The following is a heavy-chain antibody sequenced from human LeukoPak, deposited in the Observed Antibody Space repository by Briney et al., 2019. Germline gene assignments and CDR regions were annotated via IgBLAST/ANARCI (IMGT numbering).Heavy chain of an antibody. CDR2: INHSGST. J-gene: IGHJ6*03. V-gene: IGHV4-34*01. Sequence: SETLSLTCAVYGGSFSGYYWSWIRQPPGKGLEWIGEINHSGSTNYNPSLKSRVTISVDTSKNQFSLKLSSVTAADTAVYYCARGGGSGSYYKRRYMDVWGKGTTVTVSS. D-gene: IGHD3-10*01. CDR1: GGSFSGYY. CDR3: ARGGGSGSYYKRRYMDV.